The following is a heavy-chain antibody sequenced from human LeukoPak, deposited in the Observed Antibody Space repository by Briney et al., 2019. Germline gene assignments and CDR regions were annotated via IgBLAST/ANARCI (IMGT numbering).Heavy chain of an antibody. V-gene: IGHV3-48*03. J-gene: IGHJ3*02. CDR1: GFTFSSYE. D-gene: IGHD3-10*01. Sequence: GGSLRLSCAASGFTFSSYEMNWVRQAPGKGLEWVSYISSSGSTMYYADSVKGRFTISRDNAKNSLYLQMNSLRAEDTAVYYCARDGFNVGIGELADDAFDIWGQGTMVTVSS. CDR2: ISSSGSTM. CDR3: ARDGFNVGIGELADDAFDI.